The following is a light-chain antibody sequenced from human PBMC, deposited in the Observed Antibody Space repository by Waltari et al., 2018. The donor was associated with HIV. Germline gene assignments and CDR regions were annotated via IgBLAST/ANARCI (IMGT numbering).Light chain of an antibody. CDR2: GNN. Sequence: QSVLTQPPSVSGASGQRVTISCTGSSSDIGAGYDVHWYQQLPGTAPKLLIYGNNNRPSGVPDRFSGSKSGTSASLAITGLQAEDEADYYCQSYDTTLSSSVVFGTGTKVTVL. CDR1: SSDIGAGYD. V-gene: IGLV1-40*01. J-gene: IGLJ1*01. CDR3: QSYDTTLSSSVV.